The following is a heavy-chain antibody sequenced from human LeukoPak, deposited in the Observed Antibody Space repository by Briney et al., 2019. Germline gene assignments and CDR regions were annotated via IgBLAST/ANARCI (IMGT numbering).Heavy chain of an antibody. V-gene: IGHV4-34*01. CDR1: GGSFSGYY. CDR2: INHSGST. CDR3: ASGGGYGTDYYFDY. Sequence: SETPSLTCAVYGGSFSGYYWSWIRQPPGKGLEWIGEINHSGSTNYNPSLKSRVTISVDTSKNQFSLKLSSVTAADTAVYYCASGGGYGTDYYFDYWGQGTLVTVSS. D-gene: IGHD5-18*01. J-gene: IGHJ4*02.